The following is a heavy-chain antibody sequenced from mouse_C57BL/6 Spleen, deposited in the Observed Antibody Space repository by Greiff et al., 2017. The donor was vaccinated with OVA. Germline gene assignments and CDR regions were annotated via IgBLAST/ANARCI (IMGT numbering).Heavy chain of an antibody. CDR3: ARWREGAFDY. CDR1: GYTFTSYW. Sequence: QVQLQQPGAELVKPGASVKLSCKASGYTFTSYWMQWVKQRPGQGLEWIGEIDPSDSYTNYNQKFKGKATLTVDTSSSTAYMQLSSLTSEDSAVYYCARWREGAFDYWGQGTTLTVSS. D-gene: IGHD3-1*01. CDR2: IDPSDSYT. V-gene: IGHV1-50*01. J-gene: IGHJ2*01.